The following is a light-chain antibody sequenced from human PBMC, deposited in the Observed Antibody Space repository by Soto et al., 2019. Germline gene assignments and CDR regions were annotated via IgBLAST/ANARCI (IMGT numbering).Light chain of an antibody. CDR1: RSVGNNY. CDR2: DAS. Sequence: EIVLTQSPGTLSLSPGERATLSCRASRSVGNNYLAWYQQRPGQAPNLLIYDASSRATGIPDRISGSGSGTDFTLTITRLEPEDCAMYYCQQYNNWPTFGQGTKVDIK. CDR3: QQYNNWPT. V-gene: IGKV3-20*01. J-gene: IGKJ1*01.